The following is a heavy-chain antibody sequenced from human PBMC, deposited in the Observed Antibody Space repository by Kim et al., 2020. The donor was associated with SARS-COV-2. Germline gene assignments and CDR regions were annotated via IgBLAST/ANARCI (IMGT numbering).Heavy chain of an antibody. CDR3: ARGPNYSPFDY. Sequence: YYARSGVGRFTISRDNDKNAQYMQMNSLRAEDTAVYYCARGPNYSPFDYWGQGTLVTVSS. V-gene: IGHV3-48*03. J-gene: IGHJ4*02. D-gene: IGHD4-4*01.